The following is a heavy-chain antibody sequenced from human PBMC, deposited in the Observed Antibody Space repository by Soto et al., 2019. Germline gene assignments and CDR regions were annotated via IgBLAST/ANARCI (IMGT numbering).Heavy chain of an antibody. V-gene: IGHV3-23*01. CDR1: GFTFDNYA. J-gene: IGHJ3*01. CDR2: LTASGHRT. Sequence: MQLLESGGGLVQPGPSLTLSCVASGFTFDNYAMAWVRQAPGKGLEWVSSLTASGHRTYYADSGKGRFSISRDNSKNTLYLQMNSLRAEDTVVYYCAKDFEITVVTSFGFEVWGQGTEVTVSS. CDR3: AKDFEITVVTSFGFEV. D-gene: IGHD3-22*01.